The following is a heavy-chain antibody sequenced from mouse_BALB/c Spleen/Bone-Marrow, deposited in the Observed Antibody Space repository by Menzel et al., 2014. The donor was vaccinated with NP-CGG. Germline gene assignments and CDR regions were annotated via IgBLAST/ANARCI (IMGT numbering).Heavy chain of an antibody. V-gene: IGHV2-9*02. Sequence: VHLVESGPGLVAPSQSLSITCTVSGFSLTSYGVRWVRQPPGKGLEWLGVIWAGGSIIYNSALMSRLSISKDNSKSQVFLKMNSLQPDDTAMYYCASSYYGSSQFAYWGQGTLVTVSA. CDR1: GFSLTSYG. J-gene: IGHJ3*01. CDR2: IWAGGSI. D-gene: IGHD1-1*01. CDR3: ASSYYGSSQFAY.